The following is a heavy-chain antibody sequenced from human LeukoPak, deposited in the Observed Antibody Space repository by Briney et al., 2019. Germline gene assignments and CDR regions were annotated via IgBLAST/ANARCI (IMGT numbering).Heavy chain of an antibody. CDR3: ARGVSSWYLFDY. CDR1: GYTFTCYY. D-gene: IGHD6-13*01. V-gene: IGHV1-2*02. J-gene: IGHJ4*02. Sequence: GASVKVSCKASGYTFTCYYMHWVRQAPGQGLEWMGWINPNSGGTNYAQKFQGRVTMTRDTSSSTAYMELSRLRSDDTAVYHCARGVSSWYLFDYWGQGTRVTVSS. CDR2: INPNSGGT.